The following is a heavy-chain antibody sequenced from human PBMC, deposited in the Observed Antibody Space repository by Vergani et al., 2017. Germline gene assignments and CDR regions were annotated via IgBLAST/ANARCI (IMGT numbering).Heavy chain of an antibody. Sequence: QVQLQESGPGLVKPSETLSLTCTVSGYSISSGYYWGWIRQPPGKGLEWIGSIYHSGSTYYNPSIKSRVTISVDTSKNQFSLKLSSVTAADTAVYYCARDPPRYSSSGWFDPWGQGTLVTVSS. V-gene: IGHV4-38-2*02. CDR2: IYHSGST. D-gene: IGHD6-6*01. J-gene: IGHJ5*02. CDR3: ARDPPRYSSSGWFDP. CDR1: GYSISSGYY.